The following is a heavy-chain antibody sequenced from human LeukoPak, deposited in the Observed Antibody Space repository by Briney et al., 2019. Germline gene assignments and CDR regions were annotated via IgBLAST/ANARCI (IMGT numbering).Heavy chain of an antibody. J-gene: IGHJ5*02. CDR2: IRYDGSNE. D-gene: IGHD3-9*01. Sequence: GGSLRLSCAASSFTFNTYGMHWVRQAPGKGLEWVAFIRYDGSNEYYADSVKGRFTISRDNSENTLYLQMNSLRAEDTAVYYCARWSYDILTQRGFDPWGQGTLVTVSS. V-gene: IGHV3-30*02. CDR3: ARWSYDILTQRGFDP. CDR1: SFTFNTYG.